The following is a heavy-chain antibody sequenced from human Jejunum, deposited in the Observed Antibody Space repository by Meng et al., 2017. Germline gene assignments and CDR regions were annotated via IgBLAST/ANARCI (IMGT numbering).Heavy chain of an antibody. J-gene: IGHJ4*02. V-gene: IGHV2-5*02. Sequence: APTLVMPPPSLTLSYSFVGLSLMLWGVGLGWCRQPPGKVLEWLSLFSWDDDKRYHPTLKSRVTIAKDTSTNQVVLTMTNMDPVDTATYFCAHRLGPSGRNWDVGYFDYWGQGALVTVSS. CDR2: FSWDDDK. CDR3: AHRLGPSGRNWDVGYFDY. D-gene: IGHD1-1*01. CDR1: GLSLMLWGVG.